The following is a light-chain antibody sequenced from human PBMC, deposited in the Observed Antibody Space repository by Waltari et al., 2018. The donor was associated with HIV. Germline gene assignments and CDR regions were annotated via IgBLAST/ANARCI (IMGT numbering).Light chain of an antibody. CDR3: QQYDSYSIT. Sequence: DILMTQSPSTLSASVGDRVTITCRASQSISSWLAWYQWKPGKAPKVLIYKASSLESGVPSRFSGSGSGTEFTLTISSLQPDDFATYYCQQYDSYSITFGQGTRLEIK. CDR1: QSISSW. V-gene: IGKV1-5*03. J-gene: IGKJ5*01. CDR2: KAS.